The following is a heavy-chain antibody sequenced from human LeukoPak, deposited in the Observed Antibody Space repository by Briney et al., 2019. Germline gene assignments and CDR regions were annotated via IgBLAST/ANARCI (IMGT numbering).Heavy chain of an antibody. CDR1: GFTFNIYS. V-gene: IGHV3-48*01. D-gene: IGHD4/OR15-4a*01. CDR2: ISSTGSTI. Sequence: GGSLRLSCVASGFTFNIYSMNWVRQAPGKGLEWVSYISSTGSTIYYADSVKGRFTISRDNDKNSLYLQMNSLRAEDTSVYYCARVGDNYNEYVDYWGQGTLVTVSS. CDR3: ARVGDNYNEYVDY. J-gene: IGHJ4*02.